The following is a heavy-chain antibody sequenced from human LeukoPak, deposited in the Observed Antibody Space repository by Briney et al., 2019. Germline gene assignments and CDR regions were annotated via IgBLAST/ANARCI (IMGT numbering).Heavy chain of an antibody. CDR1: GFTFGSFA. CDR3: VKDGSWGDYQFYFYMDV. D-gene: IGHD2-2*01. Sequence: GGSLRLSCEASGFTFGSFAMSWVRQAPGEGLEWLSGISGSGYYTYYAGSVKGRFTIPRDNSKSALYIEMSSLRVEDTAVYYCVKDGSWGDYQFYFYMDVWGKGTTVTVSS. CDR2: ISGSGYYT. V-gene: IGHV3-23*01. J-gene: IGHJ6*03.